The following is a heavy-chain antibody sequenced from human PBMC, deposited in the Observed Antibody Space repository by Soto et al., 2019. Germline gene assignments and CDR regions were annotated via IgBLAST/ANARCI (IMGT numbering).Heavy chain of an antibody. CDR3: ARDRYYDFWSGYYTGGFSDSWFDP. CDR1: GFTFSSYW. Sequence: GGSLRLSCAASGFTFSSYWMHWVRQAPGKGLVWVSRINSDGSSTSYADSVKGRFTISRDNAKNTLYLQMNSLRAEDTAVYYCARDRYYDFWSGYYTGGFSDSWFDPWGQGTLVTVSS. J-gene: IGHJ5*02. CDR2: INSDGSST. D-gene: IGHD3-3*01. V-gene: IGHV3-74*01.